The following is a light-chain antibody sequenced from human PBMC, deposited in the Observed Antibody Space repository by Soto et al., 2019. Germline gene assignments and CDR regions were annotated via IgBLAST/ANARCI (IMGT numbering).Light chain of an antibody. V-gene: IGKV1-33*01. CDR3: QHYQTLPLT. J-gene: IGKJ4*01. CDR1: QYISNY. CDR2: DAS. Sequence: DIQMTQSPSSLSASVGDRVTITCQASQYISNYLNWYQQKPGKAPKLLIYDASNLETGIPSRFNGSGSGTDFTFTINSLQPGDIEAYYCQHYQTLPLTFGGGTKVEIK.